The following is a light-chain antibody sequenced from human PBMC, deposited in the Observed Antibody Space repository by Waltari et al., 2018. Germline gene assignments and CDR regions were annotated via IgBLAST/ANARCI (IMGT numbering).Light chain of an antibody. CDR3: QQYVNYWT. Sequence: DIQMTQSPSTLSASVGDRVTITCRASQSVNRWLAWYLQKPGEAPELLIYETSNLESGVPSRFSGSGSEKEFTLTISSLQPDDFGTYYCQQYVNYWTFGQGTKVEIK. V-gene: IGKV1-5*03. J-gene: IGKJ1*01. CDR1: QSVNRW. CDR2: ETS.